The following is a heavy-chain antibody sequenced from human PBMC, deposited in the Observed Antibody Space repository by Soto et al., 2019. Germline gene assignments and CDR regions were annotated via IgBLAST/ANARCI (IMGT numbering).Heavy chain of an antibody. Sequence: ASVKVSCKASGYTFTSYGISWVRQAPGQGLEWMGWISAYNGNTNYAQKLQGRVTMTTDTSTSTAYMELRSLRSDDTAVYYCARSAGYYCSGGSCYLYYWSQGTLVTVSS. J-gene: IGHJ4*01. D-gene: IGHD2-15*01. CDR1: GYTFTSYG. CDR3: ARSAGYYCSGGSCYLYY. CDR2: ISAYNGNT. V-gene: IGHV1-18*01.